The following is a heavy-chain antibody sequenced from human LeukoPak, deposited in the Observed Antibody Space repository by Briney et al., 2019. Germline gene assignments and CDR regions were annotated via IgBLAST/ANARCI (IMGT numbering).Heavy chain of an antibody. CDR3: AREGRIWSGYYDRPPRKIIGYYFDY. V-gene: IGHV4-4*07. CDR2: IYTSGST. D-gene: IGHD3-3*01. Sequence: SETLSLTCTVSGGSISSYYWSWIRQPAGKGLEWIGRIYTSGSTNYNPSLKSRVTMSVDTSKNQFSLKLSSVTAADTAVYYCAREGRIWSGYYDRPPRKIIGYYFDYWGQGTLVTVSS. CDR1: GGSISSYY. J-gene: IGHJ4*02.